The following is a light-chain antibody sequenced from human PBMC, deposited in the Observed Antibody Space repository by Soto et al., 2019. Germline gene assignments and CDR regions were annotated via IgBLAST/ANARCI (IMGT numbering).Light chain of an antibody. CDR2: DAS. Sequence: IQMTQSPSSLSASVGDRFTVSCRASQSISRYLNWYQQKPGKAPNLLIYDASNLQTGVPSRFSGSGSGTDFTFTISSLQPEDIATYYCQQFENLPLTFGGGTKVDIK. V-gene: IGKV1-33*01. CDR3: QQFENLPLT. CDR1: QSISRY. J-gene: IGKJ4*01.